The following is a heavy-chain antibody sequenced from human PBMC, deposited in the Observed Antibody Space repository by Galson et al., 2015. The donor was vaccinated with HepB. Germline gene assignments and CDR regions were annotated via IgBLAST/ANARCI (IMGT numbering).Heavy chain of an antibody. D-gene: IGHD2-21*02. CDR2: ISSSSSYI. CDR3: ARDGEKTQAYCGGDCYPSYYGMDV. V-gene: IGHV3-21*01. J-gene: IGHJ6*02. Sequence: SLRLSCAASGFTFSSYSMNWVRQAPGKGLEWVSSISSSSSYIYYADSVKGRFTISRDNAKNSLYLQMNSLRAEDTAVYYCARDGEKTQAYCGGDCYPSYYGMDVWGQGTTVTVSS. CDR1: GFTFSSYS.